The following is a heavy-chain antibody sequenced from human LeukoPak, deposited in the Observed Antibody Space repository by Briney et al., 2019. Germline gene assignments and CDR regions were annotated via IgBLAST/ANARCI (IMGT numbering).Heavy chain of an antibody. J-gene: IGHJ4*02. D-gene: IGHD3-22*01. CDR1: GFTFSSYS. V-gene: IGHV3-21*01. CDR3: ARARHYYDSSGYFDY. CDR2: ISSSSSYI. Sequence: SGGSLRLSCAASGFTFSSYSMNWVRQAPGKGLEWVSSISSSSSYIYSADSVKGRFTISRDNAKNSLYLQMNSLRVEDTAVYYCARARHYYDSSGYFDYWGQGTLVTVSS.